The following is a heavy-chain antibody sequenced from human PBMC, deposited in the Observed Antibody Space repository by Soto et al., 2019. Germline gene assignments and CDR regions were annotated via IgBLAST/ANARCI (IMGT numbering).Heavy chain of an antibody. V-gene: IGHV4-59*01. CDR2: IYYSGST. CDR3: ARFSTTHYYYYMDV. Sequence: SETLCLTCTVSGGSISSYDGSWIRQPPGKGLEWIAYIYYSGSTNYNPSLKSRVTISVDTSKNQFSLKLSSVTAADSAVYYCARFSTTHYYYYMDVWGKGTTVTVS. D-gene: IGHD2-2*01. J-gene: IGHJ6*03. CDR1: GGSISSYD.